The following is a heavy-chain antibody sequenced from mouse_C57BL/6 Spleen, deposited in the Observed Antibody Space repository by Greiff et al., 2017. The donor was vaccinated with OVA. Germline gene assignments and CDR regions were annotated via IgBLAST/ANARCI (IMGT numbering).Heavy chain of an antibody. CDR1: GYTFTNYY. J-gene: IGHJ4*01. CDR3: ARIDGNYAMDY. Sequence: EVQLQQSGPELAKPGASVKISCKASGYTFTNYYMNWVKQSHGKSLEWIGDINPNNGGTSYNQKFKGKATLTVDKSSSTAYMELRSLTSEDSAVYYCARIDGNYAMDYWGKGTTVTVAS. V-gene: IGHV1-26*01. CDR2: INPNNGGT. D-gene: IGHD2-1*01.